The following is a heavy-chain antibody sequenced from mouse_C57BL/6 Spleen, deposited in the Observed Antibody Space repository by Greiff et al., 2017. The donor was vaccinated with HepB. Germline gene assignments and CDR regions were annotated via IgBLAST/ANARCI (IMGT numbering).Heavy chain of an antibody. V-gene: IGHV1-19*01. CDR2: INPYNGGT. J-gene: IGHJ2*01. D-gene: IGHD2-4*01. CDR3: ARWDDYHYFDY. CDR1: GYTFTDYY. Sequence: VQLQQSGPVLVKPGASVKMSCKASGYTFTDYYMNWVKQSHGKSLEWIGVINPYNGGTSYNQKFKGKATLTVDKSSSTAYMELNSLTSEDSAVYYCARWDDYHYFDYWGQGTTLTVSS.